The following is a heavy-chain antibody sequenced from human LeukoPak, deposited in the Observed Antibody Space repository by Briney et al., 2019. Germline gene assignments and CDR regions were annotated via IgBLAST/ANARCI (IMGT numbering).Heavy chain of an antibody. CDR2: IYYSGST. CDR1: GGSISSSSHY. D-gene: IGHD3-3*01. CDR3: ARQRTSGSASNLRVAQIDS. Sequence: SETLSLTCAVYGGSISSSSHYWAWIRQSPGTGLEWVGSIYYSGSTYYNPSLKSRATISVDTSKNQISLKVSSVTAADSALYFCARQRTSGSASNLRVAQIDSWGQGTLVTVSS. V-gene: IGHV4-39*01. J-gene: IGHJ4*02.